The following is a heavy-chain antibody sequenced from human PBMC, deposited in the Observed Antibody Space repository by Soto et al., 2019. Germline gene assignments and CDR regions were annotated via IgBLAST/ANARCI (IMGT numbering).Heavy chain of an antibody. V-gene: IGHV3-33*01. CDR1: GFTFSSYG. CDR3: ARARPGIVATIEGRVDY. Sequence: QVQLVESGGGVVQPGRSLRLSCAASGFTFSSYGMHWVRQAPGKGLEWVAVIWYDGSNKYYADSVKGRFTISRDNSKNTLYLQMNSLRAEDTAVYYCARARPGIVATIEGRVDYWGQGTLVTVSS. J-gene: IGHJ4*02. CDR2: IWYDGSNK. D-gene: IGHD5-12*01.